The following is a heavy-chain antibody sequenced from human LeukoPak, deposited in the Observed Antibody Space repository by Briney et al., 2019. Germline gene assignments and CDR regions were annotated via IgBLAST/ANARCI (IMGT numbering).Heavy chain of an antibody. CDR1: GGSISSYY. V-gene: IGHV4-59*08. Sequence: PSETLSLTCTVSGGSISSYYWSWTRQPPGKGLEWIGSIYHSGSTYYNPSLKSRVTISVDTSKNQFSLKLSSVTAADTAVYYCARRYDYGDLNWFDPWGQGTLVTVSS. CDR3: ARRYDYGDLNWFDP. CDR2: IYHSGST. D-gene: IGHD4-17*01. J-gene: IGHJ5*02.